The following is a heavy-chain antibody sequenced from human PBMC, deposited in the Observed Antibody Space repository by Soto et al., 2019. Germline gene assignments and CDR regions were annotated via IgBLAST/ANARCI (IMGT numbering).Heavy chain of an antibody. CDR1: GASISYGGFS. CDR2: ISHLEST. Sequence: QLQLQESGSGRVKTSETLSLTCTVSGASISYGGFSWSWIRQSPGKGLEWIGYISHLESTYFHPSFKSRLTMSIDKTRNPFSLKLSSVTAEDMAVYYCARGCCYDSFDYWGQGVLVTVSS. D-gene: IGHD2-15*01. J-gene: IGHJ4*02. V-gene: IGHV4-30-2*06. CDR3: ARGCCYDSFDY.